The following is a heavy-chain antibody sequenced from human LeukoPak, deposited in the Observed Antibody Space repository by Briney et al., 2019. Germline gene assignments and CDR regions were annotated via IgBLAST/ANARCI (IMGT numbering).Heavy chain of an antibody. CDR3: ARASVSSSFVYWESAYFDS. Sequence: ASVKVSFKASGYTFTSYAIHWVRQAPGQRLEWMGWINAGSGNTKYSQTFQDRVTITRDTSASTAYMELRSLRSEDTAVYYCARASVSSSFVYWESAYFDSWGQGTLVTVSS. CDR2: INAGSGNT. V-gene: IGHV1-3*01. D-gene: IGHD6-6*01. J-gene: IGHJ4*02. CDR1: GYTFTSYA.